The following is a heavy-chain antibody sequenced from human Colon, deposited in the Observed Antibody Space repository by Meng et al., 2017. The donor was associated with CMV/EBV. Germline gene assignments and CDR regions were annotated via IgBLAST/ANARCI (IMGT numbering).Heavy chain of an antibody. Sequence: WSVSGCSLSSGCYYWDWLPQPPGKSLEWIGYIHRNEGTDYNTSLNSRVTISVDGSNNQFSLKLSSVTAADTAVYYCARGDQLWFDYWGQGTLVTVSS. D-gene: IGHD3-10*01. CDR3: ARGDQLWFDY. CDR2: IHRNEGT. CDR1: GCSLSSGCYY. V-gene: IGHV4-30-2*01. J-gene: IGHJ4*02.